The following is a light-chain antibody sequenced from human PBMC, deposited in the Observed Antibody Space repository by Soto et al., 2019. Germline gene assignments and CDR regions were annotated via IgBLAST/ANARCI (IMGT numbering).Light chain of an antibody. CDR1: QGISSY. V-gene: IGKV1-8*01. J-gene: IGKJ1*01. CDR2: DAS. Sequence: ALPITQSPWSLPASTGDGGTITCRASQGISSYLAWYQQKPGKAPKLLIYDASSLESGVPSRFSGSGSGTEFTLTISSLQPDDFATYYCQQYNSYWTFGQGTKVDI. CDR3: QQYNSYWT.